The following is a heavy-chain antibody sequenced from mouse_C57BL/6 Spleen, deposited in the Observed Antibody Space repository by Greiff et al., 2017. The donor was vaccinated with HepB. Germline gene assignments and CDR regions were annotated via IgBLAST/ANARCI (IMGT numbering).Heavy chain of an antibody. CDR2: ISDGGSYT. D-gene: IGHD2-4*01. Sequence: EVKLVESGGGLVKPGGSLKLSCAASGFTFSSYAMSWVRQTPEKRLEWVATISDGGSYTYYPDNVKGRFTISRDNAKNNLYLQMSHLKSEDTAMYYCARDRGLRPYAMDYWGQGTSVTVSS. CDR3: ARDRGLRPYAMDY. V-gene: IGHV5-4*01. J-gene: IGHJ4*01. CDR1: GFTFSSYA.